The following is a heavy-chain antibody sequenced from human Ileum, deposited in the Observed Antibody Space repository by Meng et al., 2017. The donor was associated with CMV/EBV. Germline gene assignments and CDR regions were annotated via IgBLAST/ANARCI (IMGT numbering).Heavy chain of an antibody. CDR1: GDSISSGDYF. J-gene: IGHJ5*02. CDR3: ARFRIAALGNLFDP. CDR2: ITYSGTT. V-gene: IGHV4-39*06. D-gene: IGHD6-13*01. Sequence: RLQLQTSGPGLVKPSETLALTCTVSGDSISSGDYFWGWIRQPPKGLEWVASITYSGTTYYNPSLKSRVTMSVDTSENQFSLKVDSVTAADTAVYYCARFRIAALGNLFDPWGHGTLVTVSS.